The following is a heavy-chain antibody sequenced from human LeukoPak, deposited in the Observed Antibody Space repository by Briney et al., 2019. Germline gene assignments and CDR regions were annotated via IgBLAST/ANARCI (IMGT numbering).Heavy chain of an antibody. CDR3: AKDTPLTTYTSGWSSNSFDY. Sequence: PGGSLRLSCTVSGFTFSSFAMRWVRQAPGKGLAWVSTITGGSSAKYYADSVKGRFTISRDNSKDTLYLQMHSLRAEDTAVYFCAKDTPLTTYTSGWSSNSFDYWGQGTLVAVSS. CDR2: ITGGSSAK. D-gene: IGHD6-19*01. J-gene: IGHJ4*02. CDR1: GFTFSSFA. V-gene: IGHV3-23*01.